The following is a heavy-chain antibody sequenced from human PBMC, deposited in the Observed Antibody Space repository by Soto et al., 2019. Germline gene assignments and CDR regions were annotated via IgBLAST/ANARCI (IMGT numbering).Heavy chain of an antibody. CDR3: ARERNDFWSGYPLDAFDI. J-gene: IGHJ3*02. CDR1: GYTFTSYG. Sequence: ASVKVSCKASGYTFTSYGISWVRQAPGQRLEWMGWISAYNGNTNYAQKLQGRVTMTTDTSTSTAYMELRSLRSDDTAVYYCARERNDFWSGYPLDAFDIWGQGTMVTVSS. CDR2: ISAYNGNT. V-gene: IGHV1-18*04. D-gene: IGHD3-3*01.